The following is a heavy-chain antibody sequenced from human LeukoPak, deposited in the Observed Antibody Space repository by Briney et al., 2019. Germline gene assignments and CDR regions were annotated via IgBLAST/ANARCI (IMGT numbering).Heavy chain of an antibody. CDR2: IYYSGST. CDR3: ARDTMISSFDY. D-gene: IGHD3-22*01. J-gene: IGHJ4*02. V-gene: IGHV4-39*07. CDR1: GGSISSSSYY. Sequence: PSETLSLTCTVSGGSISSSSYYWGWIRQPPGKGLEWIGSIYYSGSTYYNPSLKSRVTISVDTSKNQFSLKLSSVTAADTAVYYCARDTMISSFDYWGQGTLVTVSS.